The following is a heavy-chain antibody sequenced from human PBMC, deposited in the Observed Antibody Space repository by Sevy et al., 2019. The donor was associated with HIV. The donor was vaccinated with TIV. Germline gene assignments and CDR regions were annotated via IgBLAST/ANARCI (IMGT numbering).Heavy chain of an antibody. Sequence: GGSLRLSCAASGFTFSYYDMNWVRQAPGKGLEWVSSISSGSSYIFYADSVKGRFTISRDNAKNSLSLQMNSLGAEDTAVYYCASPLNYYDSPSAYWGQGTLVIVSS. CDR1: GFTFSYYD. J-gene: IGHJ4*02. V-gene: IGHV3-21*04. CDR2: ISSGSSYI. CDR3: ASPLNYYDSPSAY. D-gene: IGHD3-22*01.